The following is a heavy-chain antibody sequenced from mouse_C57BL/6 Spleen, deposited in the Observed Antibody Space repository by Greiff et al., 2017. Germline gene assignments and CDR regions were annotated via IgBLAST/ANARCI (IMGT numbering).Heavy chain of an antibody. J-gene: IGHJ2*01. CDR1: GYTFTSYW. CDR3: ARRVVALDY. V-gene: IGHV1-55*01. D-gene: IGHD1-1*01. CDR2: IYPGSGST. Sequence: SGAELVKPGASVKMSCKASGYTFTSYWITWVKQRPGQGLEWIGDIYPGSGSTNYNEKFKSKATLTVDTSSSTAYMQLSSLTSEDSAVYYCARRVVALDYWGQGTTLTVSS.